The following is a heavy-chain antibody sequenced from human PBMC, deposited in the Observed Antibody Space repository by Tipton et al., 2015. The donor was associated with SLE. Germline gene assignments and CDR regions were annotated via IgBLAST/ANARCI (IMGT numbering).Heavy chain of an antibody. CDR2: IYYSGST. D-gene: IGHD6-6*01. J-gene: IGHJ4*02. CDR1: GGSIGSHY. Sequence: TLSLTCTVSGGSIGSHYWSWIRQPPGKGLEWIGYIYYSGSTNYNPSLKSRVTISVDTSKNQFSLKLSSVTAADTAVYYCARDHSSSSSYFDYWGQGTLVTVSS. CDR3: ARDHSSSSSYFDY. V-gene: IGHV4-59*11.